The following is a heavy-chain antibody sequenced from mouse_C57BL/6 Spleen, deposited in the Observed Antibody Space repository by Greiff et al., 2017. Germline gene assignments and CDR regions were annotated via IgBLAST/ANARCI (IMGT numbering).Heavy chain of an antibody. CDR3: ARGIYDGYYGGFAY. CDR2: IHPNSGST. CDR1: GYTFTSYW. D-gene: IGHD2-3*01. V-gene: IGHV1-64*01. J-gene: IGHJ3*01. Sequence: VQLQQPGAELVKPGASVKLSCKASGYTFTSYWMHWVKQRPGQGLEWIGMIHPNSGSTNYNEKFKSKATLTVDKSSSTAYMQLSSLTSEDSAVYYCARGIYDGYYGGFAYWGQGTLVTVSA.